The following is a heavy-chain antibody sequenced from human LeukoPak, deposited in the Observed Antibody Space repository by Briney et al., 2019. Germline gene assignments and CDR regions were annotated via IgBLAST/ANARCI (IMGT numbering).Heavy chain of an antibody. Sequence: PSETLSLTCTVSGGSISSHYWNWIRRPAGKGLEGMGRMFIRGSANYSPSLKSRVSMSLDKSRSQFSLNLSSVTAADTAVYYCARDQGWVGVSVSLDLWGPGTLVTVSS. V-gene: IGHV4-4*07. CDR2: MFIRGSA. J-gene: IGHJ5*02. CDR3: ARDQGWVGVSVSLDL. D-gene: IGHD3-3*01. CDR1: GGSISSHY.